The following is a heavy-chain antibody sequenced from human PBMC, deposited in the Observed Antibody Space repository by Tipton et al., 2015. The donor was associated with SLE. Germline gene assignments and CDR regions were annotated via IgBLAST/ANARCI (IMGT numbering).Heavy chain of an antibody. CDR2: IYYSGST. CDR3: ARGTIAARRLDY. V-gene: IGHV4-30-4*01. CDR1: GGSISSGDYD. J-gene: IGHJ4*02. D-gene: IGHD6-6*01. Sequence: TLSLTCTVSGGSISSGDYDWSWIRQPPGKGLEWIGYIYYSGSTYYNPSLKSRVTISVDTSKNQFSLKLNSVTAADTAVYYCARGTIAARRLDYWGQGTLVTVSS.